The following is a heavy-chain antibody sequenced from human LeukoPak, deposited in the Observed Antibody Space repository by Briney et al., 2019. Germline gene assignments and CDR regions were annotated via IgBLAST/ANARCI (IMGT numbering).Heavy chain of an antibody. V-gene: IGHV1-18*04. CDR1: GYTFTSYG. Sequence: APVKVSCKASGYTFTSYGISWVRQAPGQGLEWMGWISAYNGNTNYAQKLQGRVTMTTDTSTSTAYMELRSLRSDDTAVYYCARDRGSGSYYSPDYYYYGMDVWGKGTTVTVSS. CDR3: ARDRGSGSYYSPDYYYYGMDV. J-gene: IGHJ6*04. CDR2: ISAYNGNT. D-gene: IGHD3-10*01.